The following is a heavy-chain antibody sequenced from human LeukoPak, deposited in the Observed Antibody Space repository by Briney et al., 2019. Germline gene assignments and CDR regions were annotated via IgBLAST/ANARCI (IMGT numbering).Heavy chain of an antibody. CDR2: IYSGGST. J-gene: IGHJ4*02. V-gene: IGHV3-66*01. CDR3: ARAGPSSSWHQFDY. Sequence: GGSLRLSCAASGFTVSRNYMSWARQAPGKGLEWVSVIYSGGSTYYADSVKGRFTISRDNSKNTLYLQMNSLRAEDTAVYYCARAGPSSSWHQFDYWGQGTLVTVSS. D-gene: IGHD6-13*01. CDR1: GFTVSRNY.